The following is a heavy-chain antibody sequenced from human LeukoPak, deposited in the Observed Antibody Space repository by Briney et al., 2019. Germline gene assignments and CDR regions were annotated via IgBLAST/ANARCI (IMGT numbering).Heavy chain of an antibody. CDR3: AKNGVYDFWSGPSNWFDP. CDR1: GFTFSSYA. J-gene: IGHJ5*02. V-gene: IGHV3-23*01. D-gene: IGHD3-3*01. CDR2: ISGSGGST. Sequence: GGSLRLSCAASGFTFSSYAMSWVRQAPGKGLEWVSAISGSGGSTYYADSVKGRFTISRDNSKNTLYLQINSLRAEDTAVYYCAKNGVYDFWSGPSNWFDPWGQGTLVTVSS.